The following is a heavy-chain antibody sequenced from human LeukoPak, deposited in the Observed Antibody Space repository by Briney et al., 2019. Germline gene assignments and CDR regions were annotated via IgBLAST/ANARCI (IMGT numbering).Heavy chain of an antibody. CDR1: GGTFSCYA. V-gene: IGHV1-69*13. D-gene: IGHD1-26*01. CDR2: IFPIFATA. Sequence: SVKVSCKASGGTFSCYAISWVRQAPGQGLEWMGRIFPIFATANYAQKFQGRVTITADESTSTAYMELSSLRSEDTAVYYCARESGSYEAYFDYWGQGTLVTVSS. J-gene: IGHJ4*02. CDR3: ARESGSYEAYFDY.